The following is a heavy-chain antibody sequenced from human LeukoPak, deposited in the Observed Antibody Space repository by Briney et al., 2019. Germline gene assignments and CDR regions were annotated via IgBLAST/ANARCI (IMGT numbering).Heavy chain of an antibody. CDR1: GFTFSSYS. D-gene: IGHD3-22*01. CDR2: ISSSSSYI. V-gene: IGHV3-21*04. Sequence: GGSLRLSCAASGFTFSSYSMNWVRQAPGKGLEWVSSISSSSSYIYYADSVKGRFTISRDNAKNTLYLQMNSLRAEDTAVYFCAKRGVVIRVILVGFHKEAYYFDSRGQGALVTVSS. CDR3: AKRGVVIRVILVGFHKEAYYFDS. J-gene: IGHJ4*02.